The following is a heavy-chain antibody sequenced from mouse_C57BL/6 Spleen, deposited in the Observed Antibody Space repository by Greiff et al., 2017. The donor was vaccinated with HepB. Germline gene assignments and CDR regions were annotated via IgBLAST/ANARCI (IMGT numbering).Heavy chain of an antibody. CDR3: ARLNDYDVGYYFDY. D-gene: IGHD2-4*01. V-gene: IGHV5-6*01. J-gene: IGHJ2*01. Sequence: EVKLVESGGDLVKPGGSLKLSCAASGFTFSSYGMSWVRQTPDKRLEWVATISSGGSYTYYPDSVKGRFTISRDNAKNTLYLQMSSRKSEDTAMYYCARLNDYDVGYYFDYWGQGTTLTVSS. CDR2: ISSGGSYT. CDR1: GFTFSSYG.